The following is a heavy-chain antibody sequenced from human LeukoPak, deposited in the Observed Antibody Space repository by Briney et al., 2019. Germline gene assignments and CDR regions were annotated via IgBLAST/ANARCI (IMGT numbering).Heavy chain of an antibody. J-gene: IGHJ5*02. D-gene: IGHD2-2*01. CDR1: GYKFTNYG. CDR2: ISPYNGNT. Sequence: ASVKVSCKASGYKFTNYGISWVRRAPGQGLEWMGWISPYNGNTIYAQKLQGRVTMTTDTSTSTAYMELRSLRSDDTAVYYCARVLRTSHNDWFDPWGQGTLVTVSS. CDR3: ARVLRTSHNDWFDP. V-gene: IGHV1-18*01.